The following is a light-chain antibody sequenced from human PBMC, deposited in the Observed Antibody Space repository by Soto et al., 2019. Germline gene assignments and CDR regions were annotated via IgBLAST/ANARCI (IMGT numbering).Light chain of an antibody. J-gene: IGKJ5*01. CDR3: QQRKNWPPIT. Sequence: VVTQSPATLSLSPGERATLSCRASQSISSYLAWYQQKPGQAPRLLMYDASNRATGIPARFSGSGSGTDFTLTISSLEPEDFAVYYCQQRKNWPPITFGQGTRLEIK. V-gene: IGKV3-11*01. CDR1: QSISSY. CDR2: DAS.